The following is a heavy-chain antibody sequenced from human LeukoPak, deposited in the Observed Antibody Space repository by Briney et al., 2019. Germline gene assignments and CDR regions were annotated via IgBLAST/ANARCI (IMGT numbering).Heavy chain of an antibody. CDR1: GFTVSSNY. Sequence: GGSLRLSCAASGFTVSSNYMSWVRQAPGKGLEWVSVIYSGGSTCYADSVKGRFTISRDNSKNTLYLQMNSLRAEDTAVYYCARADLDAFDIWGQGTMVTVSS. V-gene: IGHV3-66*01. J-gene: IGHJ3*02. CDR2: IYSGGST. CDR3: ARADLDAFDI.